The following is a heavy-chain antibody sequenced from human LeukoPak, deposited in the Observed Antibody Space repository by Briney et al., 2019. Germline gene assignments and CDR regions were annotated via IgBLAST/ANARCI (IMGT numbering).Heavy chain of an antibody. Sequence: GGSLRLSCAASGFTFSSYAMHWVRQAPGKGLEWVAVISYDGSNKYYADSVRGRFTISRDNSKNTVCLQMNSLRAEDTAVYYCTRLSGDNWNYGGNFDSWGQGTLVTISS. CDR3: TRLSGDNWNYGGNFDS. J-gene: IGHJ4*02. V-gene: IGHV3-30*04. D-gene: IGHD1-7*01. CDR2: ISYDGSNK. CDR1: GFTFSSYA.